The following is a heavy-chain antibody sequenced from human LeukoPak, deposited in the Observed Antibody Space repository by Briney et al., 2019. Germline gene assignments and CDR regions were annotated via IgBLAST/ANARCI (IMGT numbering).Heavy chain of an antibody. Sequence: SETLSLTCTVSGGSISSGGYYWSWIRQHPGKGLEWIGYIYYSGSTYYNPSLKSRLTISIDTSENRFSLKLGSVTAADTAVYYCALRGGSSEYLHHWGQGTLVTVSS. CDR2: IYYSGST. CDR3: ALRGGSSEYLHH. CDR1: GGSISSGGYY. D-gene: IGHD3-10*01. V-gene: IGHV4-31*03. J-gene: IGHJ1*01.